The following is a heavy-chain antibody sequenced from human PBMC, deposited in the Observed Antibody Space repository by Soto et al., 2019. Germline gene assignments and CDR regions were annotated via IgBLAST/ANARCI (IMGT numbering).Heavy chain of an antibody. Sequence: ASVKVSCKASGYTFTSYDINWVRQATGQGLEWMGWMNPNSGNTGYAQKFQGRVTMTRNTSISTAYMELSSLRSEDTAVYYCARQIVATIYYYYYMDVWGKGTTVTVSS. D-gene: IGHD5-12*01. CDR1: GYTFTSYD. V-gene: IGHV1-8*01. J-gene: IGHJ6*03. CDR3: ARQIVATIYYYYYMDV. CDR2: MNPNSGNT.